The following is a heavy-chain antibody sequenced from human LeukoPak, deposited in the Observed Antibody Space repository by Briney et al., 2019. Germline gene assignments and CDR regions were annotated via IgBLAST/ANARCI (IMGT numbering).Heavy chain of an antibody. J-gene: IGHJ4*02. CDR2: IYYSGST. Sequence: SETLSLTCTVSGGSISSYYWSWIRQPPGKGLEWIGYIYYSGSTNYNPSLKSRVTISVDTSKNQFSLKLSSVTAADTAVYYCARDLGYWGQGTLVTVSS. V-gene: IGHV4-59*01. CDR1: GGSISSYY. CDR3: ARDLGY.